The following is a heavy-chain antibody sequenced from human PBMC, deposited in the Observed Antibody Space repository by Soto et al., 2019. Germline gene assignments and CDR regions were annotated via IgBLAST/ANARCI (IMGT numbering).Heavy chain of an antibody. CDR3: AKDVFSSGWYYGAFDI. CDR1: GFTFSSYG. Sequence: GGSLRLSCAASGFTFSSYGMHWVRQAPGKGLEWVAVISYDGSNKYYADSVKGRFTISRDNSKNTLYPQMNSLRAEDTAVYYCAKDVFSSGWYYGAFDIWGQGTMVTVSS. D-gene: IGHD6-19*01. V-gene: IGHV3-30*18. CDR2: ISYDGSNK. J-gene: IGHJ3*02.